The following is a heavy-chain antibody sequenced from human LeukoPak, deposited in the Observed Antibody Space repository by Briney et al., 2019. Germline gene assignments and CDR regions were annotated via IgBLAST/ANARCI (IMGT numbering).Heavy chain of an antibody. CDR2: IYPGDSDT. Sequence: GESLKISCKGSGYSFTSYWIGWVRQTPGKGLEWMGIIYPGDSDTRYSPSFQGQVTISADKSISTAYLQWSSLKASDTAMYYCARTGYSYGSDGGYYYYMDVWGKGTTVTVSS. J-gene: IGHJ6*03. D-gene: IGHD5-18*01. V-gene: IGHV5-51*01. CDR1: GYSFTSYW. CDR3: ARTGYSYGSDGGYYYYMDV.